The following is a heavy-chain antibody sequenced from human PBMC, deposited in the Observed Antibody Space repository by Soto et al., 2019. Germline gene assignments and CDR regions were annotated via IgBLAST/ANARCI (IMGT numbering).Heavy chain of an antibody. CDR2: IDHSGST. J-gene: IGHJ6*02. Sequence: QVQLQVSGPGLGKPSQTLSLTCTVSGGSISSGDYYWRWLRQAPGKGVERIGWIDHSGSTYYNPSLKSRVSISIDTSKNQFSLKLSSVTAADTAVYYCARRAGDYGPYGMDVWGQGTTVIVSS. CDR1: GGSISSGDYY. V-gene: IGHV4-30-4*01. D-gene: IGHD3-9*01. CDR3: ARRAGDYGPYGMDV.